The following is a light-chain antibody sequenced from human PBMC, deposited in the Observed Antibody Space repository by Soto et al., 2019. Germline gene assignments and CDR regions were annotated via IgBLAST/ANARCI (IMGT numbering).Light chain of an antibody. Sequence: QSALTQPASVSGSPGQSITISCTGSGSDVGGFDYVSWYQQFPGNAPKLIIFEVTNRPSGVSNRFSASKSGNTASLTISGLQAEDGADYYCSSYTTRSTDVFGTGTKVTVL. J-gene: IGLJ1*01. CDR3: SSYTTRSTDV. CDR2: EVT. V-gene: IGLV2-14*01. CDR1: GSDVGGFDY.